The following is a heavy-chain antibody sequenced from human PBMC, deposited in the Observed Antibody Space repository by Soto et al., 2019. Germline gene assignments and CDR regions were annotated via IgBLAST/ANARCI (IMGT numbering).Heavy chain of an antibody. V-gene: IGHV1-8*01. J-gene: IGHJ4*02. CDR3: AVRLIAAAGQYYFDY. D-gene: IGHD6-13*01. Sequence: QVQLVQSGAEVKKPGASVKVSCKASGYTFTSYDINWVRQATGQGLEWMGWMNPNSGNTGYAQKFQGRVNMTRNTSISTAYMELTRLRSEVTAVYYCAVRLIAAAGQYYFDYWGQGTLVTVSS. CDR1: GYTFTSYD. CDR2: MNPNSGNT.